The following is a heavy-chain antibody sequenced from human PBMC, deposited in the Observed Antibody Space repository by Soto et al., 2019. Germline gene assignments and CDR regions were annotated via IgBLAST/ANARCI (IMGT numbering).Heavy chain of an antibody. D-gene: IGHD3-16*02. CDR1: GGSVSSGSYY. CDR2: IYYSGST. J-gene: IGHJ6*02. V-gene: IGHV4-61*01. CDR3: ARVPLYVWGSYRSGGMDV. Sequence: LALTCTVSGGSVSSGSYYWSWIRQPPGKGLEWIGYIYYSGSTNYNPSLKSRVTISVDTSKNQFSPKLSSVTAADTAVYYCARVPLYVWGSYRSGGMDVWGQGTTVTVSS.